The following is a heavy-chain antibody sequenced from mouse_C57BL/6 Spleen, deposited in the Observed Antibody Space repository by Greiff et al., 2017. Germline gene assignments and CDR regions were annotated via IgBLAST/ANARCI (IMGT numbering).Heavy chain of an antibody. CDR3: ASGITTVVARGFAY. CDR2: IDPSDSET. CDR1: GYTFTSYW. D-gene: IGHD1-1*01. J-gene: IGHJ3*01. Sequence: QVQLQQPGAELVRPGSSVKLSCKASGYTFTSYWMHWVKQRPIQGLEWIGNIDPSDSETHYNQKFKDKATLTVDKSSSTAYMQLSSLTSEDSAVYYCASGITTVVARGFAYWGQGSLGTVSA. V-gene: IGHV1-52*01.